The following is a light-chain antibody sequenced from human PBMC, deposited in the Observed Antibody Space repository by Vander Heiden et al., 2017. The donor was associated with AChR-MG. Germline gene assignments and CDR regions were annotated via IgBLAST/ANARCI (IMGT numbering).Light chain of an antibody. CDR1: TTDIGSSSV. J-gene: IGLJ2*01. CDR3: CSFASTALI. Sequence: QSALTQPASASGSPGQSISISCTGTTTDIGSSSVVSWYQQHPGKPPKLLIYEVNKRPTGISNRFSASKSGNTASLTISGLQSEDEADYFCCSFASTALIFGGGT. V-gene: IGLV2-23*02. CDR2: EVN.